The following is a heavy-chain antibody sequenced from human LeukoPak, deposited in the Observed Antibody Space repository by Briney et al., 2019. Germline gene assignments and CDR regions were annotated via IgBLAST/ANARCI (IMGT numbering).Heavy chain of an antibody. CDR1: GFTFSSFE. CDR2: ISSTGNTI. Sequence: PGGSLRLSCATSGFTFSSFEMNWVRQAPGKGLEWVSYISSTGNTIYYADSVKGRFTISRDNAKSSLYLRMNSLSAEDTAVYYCARDSSGNFIPDYFDYWGQGTLVTVSS. CDR3: ARDSSGNFIPDYFDY. J-gene: IGHJ4*02. D-gene: IGHD3-10*01. V-gene: IGHV3-48*03.